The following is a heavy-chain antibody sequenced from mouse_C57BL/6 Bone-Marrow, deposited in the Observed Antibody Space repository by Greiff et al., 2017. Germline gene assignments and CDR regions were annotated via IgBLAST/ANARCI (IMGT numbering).Heavy chain of an antibody. CDR1: GFTFTDYY. CDR3: ARHYCDEFELAY. D-gene: IGHD2-4*01. V-gene: IGHV7-3*01. J-gene: IGHJ3*01. CDR2: IRNKANGYTT. Sequence: EVKLQESGGGLVQPGGSLCLSCAASGFTFTDYYMSWVRQPPGRALEWLGFIRNKANGYTTEYSASVKGRFTISRDNSQGIIYLQMNALRAEDSAAYYCARHYCDEFELAYWGQGTLVTVSA.